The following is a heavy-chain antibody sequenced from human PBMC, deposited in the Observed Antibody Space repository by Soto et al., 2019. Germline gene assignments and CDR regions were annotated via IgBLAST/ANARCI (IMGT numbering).Heavy chain of an antibody. Sequence: SETLSLTCTVSGGSISSYYWSWIRQPPGKGLEWIGYIYYSGSTNCNPSLKSRVTISVDTSKNQFSLKLSSVTAADTAVYYCARHEDSSSWYEVPYWGQGTLVTVSS. V-gene: IGHV4-59*08. D-gene: IGHD6-13*01. CDR3: ARHEDSSSWYEVPY. CDR2: IYYSGST. J-gene: IGHJ4*02. CDR1: GGSISSYY.